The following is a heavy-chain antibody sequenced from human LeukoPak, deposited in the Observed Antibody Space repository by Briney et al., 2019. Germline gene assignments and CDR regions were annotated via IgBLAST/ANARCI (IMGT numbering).Heavy chain of an antibody. V-gene: IGHV1-46*01. CDR1: GYTLTELS. J-gene: IGHJ6*03. D-gene: IGHD5-12*01. CDR3: ARDGVATIGSYYYYYMDV. CDR2: INPRGTST. Sequence: ASVKVSCKVSGYTLTELSMHWVRQAPGQGLEWMGLINPRGTSTIYAEKFQGRIIMTRDMSTTTDYMELSSLKSDDTAVYYCARDGVATIGSYYYYYMDVWGKGTTVTVSS.